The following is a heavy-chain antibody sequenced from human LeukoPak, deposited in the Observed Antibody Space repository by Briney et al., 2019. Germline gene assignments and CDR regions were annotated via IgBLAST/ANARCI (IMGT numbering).Heavy chain of an antibody. V-gene: IGHV3-23*01. CDR1: GFSLSVNS. CDR3: AKEEVPNDY. CDR2: ISRDGDKT. D-gene: IGHD2-2*01. Sequence: GGSLRLSCAVSGFSLSVNSMCWVRQAPGKGLEWVSGISRDGDKTYYVDSVEGRFTISRDTSKNTLYLQMDTLRVEDTATYYCAKEEVPNDYWGQGTLVTVSS. J-gene: IGHJ4*02.